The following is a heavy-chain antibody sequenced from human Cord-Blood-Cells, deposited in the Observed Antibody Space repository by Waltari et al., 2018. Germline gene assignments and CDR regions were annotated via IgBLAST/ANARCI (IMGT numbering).Heavy chain of an antibody. CDR2: INHSGST. D-gene: IGHD3-3*01. CDR1: GGSFSGYY. J-gene: IGHJ4*02. Sequence: QVQLQQWGAGLLKPSATLSLTCAVYGGSFSGYYWSWIRQPPGKGLEWIGEINHSGSTNYNPSLKSRVTISVDTSKNQFSLKLSSVTAADTAVYYCAGNYDFWSGYYYWGQGTLVTVSS. V-gene: IGHV4-34*01. CDR3: AGNYDFWSGYYY.